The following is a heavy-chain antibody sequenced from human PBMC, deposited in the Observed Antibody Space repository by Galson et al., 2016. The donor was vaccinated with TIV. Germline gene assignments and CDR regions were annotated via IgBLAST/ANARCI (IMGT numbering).Heavy chain of an antibody. CDR3: TREIAGTTVHS. D-gene: IGHD1-7*01. J-gene: IGHJ4*02. CDR2: VYYTGGT. Sequence: SETLSLTCTVSSDSMINYYVSWTRQPPGKGLEWIGSVYYTGGTYYNPSLRSRVTVSLDTSNNQFFLKLSSVTAADTAVYYCTREIAGTTVHSWGQGALVTVSS. V-gene: IGHV4-59*04. CDR1: SDSMINYY.